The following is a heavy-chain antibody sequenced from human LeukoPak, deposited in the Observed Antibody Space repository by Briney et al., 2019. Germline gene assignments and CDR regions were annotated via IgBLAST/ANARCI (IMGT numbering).Heavy chain of an antibody. CDR3: ARDKNYDSSGYYYY. CDR1: GGTFSSYA. CDR2: IIPIFGIA. Sequence: GSSVKVSCKASGGTFSSYAISWVRQAPGQGREWMGRIIPIFGIANYAQKFQGRVTITADKSTSTAYMELSSLRSEDTAVYYCARDKNYDSSGYYYYWGQGTLVTVSS. D-gene: IGHD3-22*01. J-gene: IGHJ4*02. V-gene: IGHV1-69*04.